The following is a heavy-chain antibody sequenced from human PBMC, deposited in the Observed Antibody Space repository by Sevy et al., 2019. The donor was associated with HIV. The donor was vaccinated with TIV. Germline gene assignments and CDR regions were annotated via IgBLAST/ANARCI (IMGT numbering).Heavy chain of an antibody. CDR3: ARGRGYFDY. V-gene: IGHV1-18*01. CDR1: GYTFTTNA. CDR2: ISGYSGNT. Sequence: ASVKVSCKASGYTFTTNAISWVRQTPGQGLEWMGWISGYSGNTNYAQHLQGRVTMTTDTSTSTAYMELRSLRSDDTAVYYFARGRGYFDYWGQGTLVTVSS. J-gene: IGHJ4*02.